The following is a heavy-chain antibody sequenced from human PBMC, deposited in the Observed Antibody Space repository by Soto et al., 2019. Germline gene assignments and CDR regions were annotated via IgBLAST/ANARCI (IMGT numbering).Heavy chain of an antibody. CDR3: ARTTYYYDSSGYYPFDY. V-gene: IGHV2-70*04. CDR2: IDWDDDK. CDR1: GFSLSTSGMR. Sequence: SGPYAGEPTQTLTLTCTFSGFSLSTSGMRVSWIRQPPGKALEWLARIDWDDDKFYSTSLKTRLTISKDTSKNQVVLTMTNMDPVDTATYYCARTTYYYDSSGYYPFDYWGQGTLVTVSS. D-gene: IGHD3-22*01. J-gene: IGHJ4*02.